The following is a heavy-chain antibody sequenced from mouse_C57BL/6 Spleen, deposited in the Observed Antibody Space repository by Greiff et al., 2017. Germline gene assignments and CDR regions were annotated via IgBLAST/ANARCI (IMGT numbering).Heavy chain of an antibody. D-gene: IGHD1-1*01. CDR3: AKPVTTAVAGRVYFDY. CDR2: IWGDGST. Sequence: VMLVESGPGLVAPSQSLSITCTVSGFSLTSYGVSWVRQPPGKGLEWLGVIWGDGSTNYHSALISRLSISTDNSKSQVFLKLNSLQTDDTATYYGAKPVTTAVAGRVYFDYWGQGTTLTVSS. V-gene: IGHV2-3*01. J-gene: IGHJ2*01. CDR1: GFSLTSYG.